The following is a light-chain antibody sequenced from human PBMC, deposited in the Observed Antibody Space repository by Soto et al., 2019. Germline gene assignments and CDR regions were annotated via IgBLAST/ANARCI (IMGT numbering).Light chain of an antibody. J-gene: IGLJ2*01. Sequence: QSVLTQPPSGSGAPGQRVTISSTGSSSNIGAGYDVHWYQQLPGTAPKLLIYGNSNRPSGVPDRFSGSKSGTSASLAITGLQAEDEADYYCQSYDSSLSALFGGGTKLTVL. CDR2: GNS. V-gene: IGLV1-40*01. CDR1: SSNIGAGYD. CDR3: QSYDSSLSAL.